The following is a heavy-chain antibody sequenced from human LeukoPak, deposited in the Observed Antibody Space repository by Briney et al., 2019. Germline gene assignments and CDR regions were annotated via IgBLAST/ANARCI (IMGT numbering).Heavy chain of an antibody. CDR2: IYTSGST. V-gene: IGHV4-4*07. CDR1: GGSISSYY. Sequence: SETLSLTCTVSGGSISSYYWSWIRQPAGKGLEWIGRIYTSGSTNYNPSLKSRVTMSVDTSKNQFSLKLSSVTAADTAVYYCARSAGYDFWSGYPNHNAFDIWGQGTMVTVSS. CDR3: ARSAGYDFWSGYPNHNAFDI. J-gene: IGHJ3*02. D-gene: IGHD3-3*01.